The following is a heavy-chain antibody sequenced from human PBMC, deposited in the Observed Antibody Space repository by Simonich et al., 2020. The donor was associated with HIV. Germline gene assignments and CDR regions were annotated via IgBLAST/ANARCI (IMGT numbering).Heavy chain of an antibody. CDR3: ARPARSGTFFEY. Sequence: EVQLVESGGGLVQPGGSLRLSCAASGFTFSSYSMNWVRQPPGKGLEWVSYIISSSSTNYYADSVKGRFTISRDKAKNSLYLQMNSLRAEDTAVYYCARPARSGTFFEYWGQGTLVTVSS. CDR1: GFTFSSYS. J-gene: IGHJ4*02. CDR2: IISSSSTN. V-gene: IGHV3-48*01. D-gene: IGHD3-10*01.